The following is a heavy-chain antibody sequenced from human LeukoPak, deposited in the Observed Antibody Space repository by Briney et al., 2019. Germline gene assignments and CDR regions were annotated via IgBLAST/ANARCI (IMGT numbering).Heavy chain of an antibody. CDR1: GFTFSSYG. D-gene: IGHD3-22*01. CDR3: ARDEGYYDSSGYYYDPGPLDY. Sequence: GGSLRLSCAASGFTFSSYGMHWVRQALGKGLEWVAVIWYDGSNKYYADSVKGRFTISRDNSKNTLYLQMNSLRAEDTAVYYCARDEGYYDSSGYYYDPGPLDYWGRGTLVTVSS. V-gene: IGHV3-33*01. J-gene: IGHJ4*02. CDR2: IWYDGSNK.